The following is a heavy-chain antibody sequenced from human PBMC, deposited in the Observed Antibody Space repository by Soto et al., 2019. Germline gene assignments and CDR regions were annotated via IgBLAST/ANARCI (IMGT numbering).Heavy chain of an antibody. J-gene: IGHJ4*02. CDR2: IIPIFGTA. CDR1: GGTFSSYA. D-gene: IGHD5-18*01. CDR3: ARVYTAMDYSFDC. Sequence: QVQLVQSGAEVKKPGSSVKVSCKASGGTFSSYAISWVRQAPGPGLEWKGGIIPIFGTANYAQKFQGRVTISADESTRADYMELSSLGSEAAAVEYCARVYTAMDYSFDCWGQGTLVTVSS. V-gene: IGHV1-69*01.